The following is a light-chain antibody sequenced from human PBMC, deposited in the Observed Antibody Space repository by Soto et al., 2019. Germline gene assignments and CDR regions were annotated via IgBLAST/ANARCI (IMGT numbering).Light chain of an antibody. J-gene: IGLJ1*01. CDR1: SSNIGTSS. Sequence: SVLARPLSASGSLWPMAASSSSGSSSNIGTSSVHWFQQLPGTAPTLLISTTNQRPSGVPERFSGSKSGTSASLAISGLQSEDEADYYCAAWDDSLNGHVFGTGTNATVL. CDR3: AAWDDSLNGHV. CDR2: TTN. V-gene: IGLV1-44*01.